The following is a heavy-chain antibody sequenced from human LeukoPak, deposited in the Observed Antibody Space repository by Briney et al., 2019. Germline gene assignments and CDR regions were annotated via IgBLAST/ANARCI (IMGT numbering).Heavy chain of an antibody. CDR1: GFTFTSYA. Sequence: VGSLRLSCAASGFTFTSYAMSWVRQAPGKGLEWVSAISGSGGSTLSADSVKGRVTISEDNSKNTVYLQMNSLRAENMAMYYCAKSFCSGTICYAHLQAFDIWGQGTLVTVSS. D-gene: IGHD2-2*01. V-gene: IGHV3-23*01. J-gene: IGHJ3*02. CDR2: ISGSGGST. CDR3: AKSFCSGTICYAHLQAFDI.